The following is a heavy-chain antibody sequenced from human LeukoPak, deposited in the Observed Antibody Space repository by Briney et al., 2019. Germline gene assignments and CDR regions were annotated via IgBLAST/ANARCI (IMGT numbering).Heavy chain of an antibody. J-gene: IGHJ4*02. CDR1: GFTFSSYW. CDR3: ARASRVAAIPDY. D-gene: IGHD2-15*01. Sequence: PGGSLILSCAASGFTFSSYWMHWVRQAPGKGLVWVSRTSSDGSSTSYADSVKGRFTISRDNAKNTLYLQMNSLRAEDTAVYYCARASRVAAIPDYWGQGTLVTVSS. CDR2: TSSDGSST. V-gene: IGHV3-74*01.